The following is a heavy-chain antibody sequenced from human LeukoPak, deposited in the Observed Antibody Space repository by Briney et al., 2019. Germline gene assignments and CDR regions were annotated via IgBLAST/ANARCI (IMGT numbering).Heavy chain of an antibody. CDR3: ARDHGYAFDY. CDR2: ITSSSTTI. D-gene: IGHD5-12*01. Sequence: PGGSLRLSCAASGFTFSSYSMNWVRQAPGKGLEWVSFITSSSTTIYYADSVKGRFTISRDNAKNSLNLQMNTLGDEDTAVYFCARDHGYAFDYWGQGTLVTVSS. J-gene: IGHJ4*02. CDR1: GFTFSSYS. V-gene: IGHV3-48*02.